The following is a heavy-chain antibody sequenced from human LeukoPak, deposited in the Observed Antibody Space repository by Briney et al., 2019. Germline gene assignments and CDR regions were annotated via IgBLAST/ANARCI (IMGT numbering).Heavy chain of an antibody. J-gene: IGHJ4*02. Sequence: SETLSLTCTVSGGSISSGDYYWSWIRQPPGKGLEWIGYIYYSGSTNYNPSLKSRVTISVDTSKNQFSLKLSSVTAADTAVYYCARHGTAAGKGDYWGQGTLVTVSS. CDR1: GGSISSGDYY. V-gene: IGHV4-61*08. CDR3: ARHGTAAGKGDY. CDR2: IYYSGST. D-gene: IGHD6-13*01.